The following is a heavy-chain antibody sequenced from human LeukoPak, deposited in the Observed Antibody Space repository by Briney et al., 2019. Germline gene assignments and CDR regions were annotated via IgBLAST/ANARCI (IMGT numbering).Heavy chain of an antibody. CDR2: IYYSGTT. Sequence: SETLSLTCTVSGGSISSSRYYWGWIRQPPGKGLEWIGSIYYSGTTYYNPSLKSRVTISVDTSKNQFSLKLSSVTAADTAVYHCARLVDTTMVYFFDYWGQGTLVTVSS. V-gene: IGHV4-39*01. D-gene: IGHD5-18*01. J-gene: IGHJ4*02. CDR3: ARLVDTTMVYFFDY. CDR1: GGSISSSRYY.